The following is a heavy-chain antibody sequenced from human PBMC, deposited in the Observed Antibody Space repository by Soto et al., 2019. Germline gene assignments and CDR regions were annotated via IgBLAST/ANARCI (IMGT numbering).Heavy chain of an antibody. J-gene: IGHJ6*02. CDR2: ISSSSSYI. CDR3: ARDRGGIIVLPAAGDNYYSGMDV. CDR1: GFTFSSYS. V-gene: IGHV3-21*01. Sequence: GGSLRLSCAASGFTFSSYSMNWVRQAPGKGLEWVSSISSSSSYIYYADSVKGRFTISRDNAKNSLYLQMNSLRAEDTAVYYCARDRGGIIVLPAAGDNYYSGMDVWGQGATVTVSS. D-gene: IGHD2-2*01.